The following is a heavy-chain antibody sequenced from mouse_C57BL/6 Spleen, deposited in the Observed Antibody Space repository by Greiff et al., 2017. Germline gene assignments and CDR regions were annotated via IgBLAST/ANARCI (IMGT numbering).Heavy chain of an antibody. J-gene: IGHJ4*01. Sequence: QVQLQQPGAELVKPGASVKLSCKASGYTFTSYWMQWVKQRPGQGLEWIGEIDPSDSYTNYNQKFKGKATLTVDTSSSTAYMQLSSLTSEDSAVYYCARLGYSYAMDYWGQGTSVTVSS. CDR3: ARLGYSYAMDY. D-gene: IGHD2-12*01. CDR2: IDPSDSYT. V-gene: IGHV1-50*01. CDR1: GYTFTSYW.